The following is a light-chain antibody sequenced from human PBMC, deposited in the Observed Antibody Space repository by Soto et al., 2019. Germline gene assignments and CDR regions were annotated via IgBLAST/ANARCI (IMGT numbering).Light chain of an antibody. J-gene: IGLJ2*01. Sequence: QSVLTQPPSASGSPGQSVTISCTGTSSDVGGYNSVSWYQQHPGKAPKLMICEVSKRPPGVPDRFSGSKPGNTASLTVSGRQAEDEADYYCSSYAGSNKYVVFGGGTKLTVL. CDR3: SSYAGSNKYVV. V-gene: IGLV2-8*01. CDR2: EVS. CDR1: SSDVGGYNS.